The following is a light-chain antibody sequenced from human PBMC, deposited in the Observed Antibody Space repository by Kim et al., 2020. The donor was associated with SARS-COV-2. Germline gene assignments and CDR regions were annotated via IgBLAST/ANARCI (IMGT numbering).Light chain of an antibody. CDR2: GAS. CDR3: QQYGRSPVT. V-gene: IGKV3-20*01. J-gene: IGKJ4*01. CDR1: QSVRNNY. Sequence: LSPGERATLSCRASQSVRNNYLAWYQQKPGQAPRLLIYGASSRATGIPDRFSGSGSGTDFTLSISRLEPEDFALYYCQQYGRSPVTFGGGTKVEI.